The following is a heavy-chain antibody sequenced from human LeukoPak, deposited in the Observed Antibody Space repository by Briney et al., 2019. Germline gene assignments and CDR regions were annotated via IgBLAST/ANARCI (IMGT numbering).Heavy chain of an antibody. V-gene: IGHV4-59*01. D-gene: IGHD2-21*02. Sequence: SETLSLTCTVSGDSISSSYWSWIRQPPGKRLEWVGYVHYTGKTNYNPSLNNRATISVDMSKNQFSLTLTSVTLADTAVYYCASGTVVTALPGYWGQGTLVTVSS. J-gene: IGHJ4*02. CDR1: GDSISSSY. CDR2: VHYTGKT. CDR3: ASGTVVTALPGY.